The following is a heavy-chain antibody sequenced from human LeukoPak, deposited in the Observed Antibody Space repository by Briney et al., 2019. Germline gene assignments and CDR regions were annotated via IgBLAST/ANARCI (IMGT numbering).Heavy chain of an antibody. V-gene: IGHV3-21*01. D-gene: IGHD4-17*01. J-gene: IGHJ3*02. CDR2: ISSSSSYI. CDR3: ARMGLRRGAFDI. CDR1: GFTFSSYS. Sequence: GGSLRLSCAASGFTFSSYSMNWVRQAPGKGLEWVSSISSSSSYIYYADSVKGRFTISRDNAKNSLYLQMNSLRAEDTAVYYCARMGLRRGAFDIWGQGTMVTVPS.